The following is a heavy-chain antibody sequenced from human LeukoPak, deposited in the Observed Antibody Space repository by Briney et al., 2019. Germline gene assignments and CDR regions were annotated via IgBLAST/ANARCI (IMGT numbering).Heavy chain of an antibody. V-gene: IGHV3-30*04. CDR2: ISYDGSNK. CDR3: ARDSVITMVRGVTYYFDY. Sequence: GKSLRLSCAASGFTFSSYAMHWVRQAPGKGLEWVAVISYDGSNKYYADSVKGRFTISRDNSKNTLYLQMDSLRAEDTAVYYCARDSVITMVRGVTYYFDYWGQGTLVTVSS. CDR1: GFTFSSYA. D-gene: IGHD3-10*01. J-gene: IGHJ4*02.